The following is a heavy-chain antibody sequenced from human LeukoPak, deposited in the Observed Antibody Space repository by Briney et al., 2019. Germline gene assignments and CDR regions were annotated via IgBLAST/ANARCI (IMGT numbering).Heavy chain of an antibody. CDR3: AREDDSSGYYDDY. D-gene: IGHD3-22*01. CDR1: GGSISSYY. CDR2: IYYSGST. J-gene: IGHJ4*02. V-gene: IGHV4-39*07. Sequence: PSETLSLTCTVSGGSISSYYWGWIRQPPGKGLEGIGSIYYSGSTYYNPSLKSRVTISVDTSKNQFSLKLSSVTAADTAVYYCAREDDSSGYYDDYWGQGNLVTVSS.